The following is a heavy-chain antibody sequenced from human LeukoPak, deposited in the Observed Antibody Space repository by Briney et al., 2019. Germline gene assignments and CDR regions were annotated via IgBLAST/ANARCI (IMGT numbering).Heavy chain of an antibody. CDR2: ISSSSSYI. V-gene: IGHV3-21*01. CDR1: GFTFSSYS. Sequence: GGSLRLSCAASGFTFSSYSMNWVRQAPGKGLEWVSSISSSSSYIYYADSVKGRFTISRGNAKNSLYPQMNSLRAEDTAVYYCARDTYYDFWSGYWGFDYWGQGTLVTVSS. CDR3: ARDTYYDFWSGYWGFDY. D-gene: IGHD3-3*01. J-gene: IGHJ4*02.